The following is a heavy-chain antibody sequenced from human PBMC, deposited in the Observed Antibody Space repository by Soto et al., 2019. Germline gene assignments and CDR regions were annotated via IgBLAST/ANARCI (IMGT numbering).Heavy chain of an antibody. D-gene: IGHD3-10*01. CDR2: IYPGDSDT. CDR3: ARLTESHHYGSGSVSWFEP. Sequence: GESLQISCKGSGYSFTSYWIGCVRQMPGKGLEWIGIIYPGDSDTRYSPSFQGQVTISADKSIRTAYLQWSSLKASDTAMYYCARLTESHHYGSGSVSWFEPWGQGTLVTVSS. CDR1: GYSFTSYW. J-gene: IGHJ5*02. V-gene: IGHV5-51*01.